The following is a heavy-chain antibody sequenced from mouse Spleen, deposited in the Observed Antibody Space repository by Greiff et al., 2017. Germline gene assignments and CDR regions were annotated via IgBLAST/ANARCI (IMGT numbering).Heavy chain of an antibody. V-gene: IGHV14-3*02. D-gene: IGHD2-1*01. CDR1: GFNIKDTY. CDR2: IDPANGNT. Sequence: VQLKESGAELVKPGASVKLSCTASGFNIKDTYMHWVKQRPEQGLEWIGRIDPANGNTKYDPKFQGKATITADTSSNTAYLQLSSLTSEDTAVYYCARDGNQGAWFAYWGQGTLVTVSA. CDR3: ARDGNQGAWFAY. J-gene: IGHJ3*01.